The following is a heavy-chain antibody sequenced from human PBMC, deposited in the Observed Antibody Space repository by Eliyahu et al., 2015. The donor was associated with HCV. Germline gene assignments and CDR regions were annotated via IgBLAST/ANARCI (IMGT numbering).Heavy chain of an antibody. CDR3: ARETQSYSSSWLPNWFDP. CDR1: GGTFSSYA. Sequence: EVKKPGSSVKVSCKASGGTFSSYAISWVRQAPGQGLEWMGGIIPIFGTANYAQKFQGRVTITADESTSTAYMELSSLRSEDTAVYYCARETQSYSSSWLPNWFDPWGQGTLVTVSS. V-gene: IGHV1-69*01. D-gene: IGHD6-13*01. J-gene: IGHJ5*02. CDR2: IIPIFGTA.